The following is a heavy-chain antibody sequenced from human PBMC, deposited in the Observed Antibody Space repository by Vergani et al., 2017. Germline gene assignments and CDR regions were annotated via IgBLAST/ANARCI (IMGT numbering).Heavy chain of an antibody. CDR2: IYTSGST. V-gene: IGHV4-61*02. CDR1: GGSISSGSYY. D-gene: IGHD3-10*01. Sequence: QVQLQESGPGLVKPSQTLSLTRTVSGGSISSGSYYWSWIRQPAGKGLEWIGRIYTSGSTNYNPSLKSRVTISVDTSKNQFSLKLSSVTAADTAVYYCARGGLDFDYWGQGTLVTVFS. J-gene: IGHJ4*02. CDR3: ARGGLDFDY.